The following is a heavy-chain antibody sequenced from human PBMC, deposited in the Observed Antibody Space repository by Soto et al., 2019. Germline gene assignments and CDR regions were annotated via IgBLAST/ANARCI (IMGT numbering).Heavy chain of an antibody. Sequence: GGSLRLSCAASGFTVSSNYMSWVRQAPGKGLEWVSVIYSGGSTYYADSVKGRFTISRDNSKNTLYLQMNSLRAEDTAVYYCARSIHYYDSSGDYLDYWSQGTLVTVSS. CDR3: ARSIHYYDSSGDYLDY. CDR2: IYSGGST. D-gene: IGHD3-22*01. V-gene: IGHV3-53*01. CDR1: GFTVSSNY. J-gene: IGHJ4*02.